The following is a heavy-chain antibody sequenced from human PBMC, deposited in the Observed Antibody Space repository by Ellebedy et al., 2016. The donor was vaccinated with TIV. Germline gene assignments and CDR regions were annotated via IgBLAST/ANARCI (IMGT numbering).Heavy chain of an antibody. V-gene: IGHV3-23*01. Sequence: GESLKISCAASGFTFSTDDMAWVRQAPGKGLEWVLGIVGSGAEKYADSVKGRFTISRDKSKRTVDLQMRSVRAEDTAVYFCAKDRTSGDGYWVFDSWGQGTMVSVSS. CDR3: AKDRTSGDGYWVFDS. CDR2: IVGSGA. D-gene: IGHD2-21*02. J-gene: IGHJ4*02. CDR1: GFTFSTDD.